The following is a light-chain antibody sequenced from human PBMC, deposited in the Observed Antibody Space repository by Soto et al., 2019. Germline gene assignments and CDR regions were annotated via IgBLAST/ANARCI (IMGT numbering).Light chain of an antibody. V-gene: IGLV2-14*01. J-gene: IGLJ1*01. Sequence: QPVLTQPASVSGSPGQSITISCTGTSGDIGSYNRVSWYQQHPGKAPKLIIYEVTDRPSGVSKRFSGSKSGNTASLTISGLQAEDEAEYYCSSYTNINTRACVFGTGTKLTVL. CDR2: EVT. CDR1: SGDIGSYNR. CDR3: SSYTNINTRACV.